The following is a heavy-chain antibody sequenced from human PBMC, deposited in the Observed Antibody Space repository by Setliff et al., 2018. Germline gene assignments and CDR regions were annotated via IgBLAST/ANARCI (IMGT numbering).Heavy chain of an antibody. CDR2: INQGGGAQ. V-gene: IGHV3-7*01. Sequence: GGSLRLSCTASGFTFSSLWMSWVRQAPGKGLEWVANINQGGGAQFYADSVKGRFTISRDNSENTLFLQMTSLRPEDTGIYYCAKVKKPLIRGSGFDYWGRGTLVTVSS. CDR1: GFTFSSLW. J-gene: IGHJ4*02. D-gene: IGHD2-8*01. CDR3: AKVKKPLIRGSGFDY.